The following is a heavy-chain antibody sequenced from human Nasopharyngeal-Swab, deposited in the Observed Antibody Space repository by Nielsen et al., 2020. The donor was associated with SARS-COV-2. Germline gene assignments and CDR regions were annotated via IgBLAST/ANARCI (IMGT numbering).Heavy chain of an antibody. Sequence: SLKISCAASGFTYDDYAMHWVRQAPGKGLEWVSGITWNSGVAYTDSVKGRFTISRDNARNSLYLQMNSLRAEDTALYYCAKARRTDTYGFECFDYWGQGTLVTVSS. CDR2: ITWNSGV. CDR1: GFTYDDYA. D-gene: IGHD5-18*01. V-gene: IGHV3-9*01. CDR3: AKARRTDTYGFECFDY. J-gene: IGHJ4*02.